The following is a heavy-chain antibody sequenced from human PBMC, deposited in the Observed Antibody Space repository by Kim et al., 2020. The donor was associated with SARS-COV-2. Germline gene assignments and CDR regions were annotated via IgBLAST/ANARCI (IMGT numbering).Heavy chain of an antibody. J-gene: IGHJ4*02. CDR2: ISGSGGST. Sequence: GGSLRLSCAASGFTFSSYAMSWVRQAPGKGLEWVSAISGSGGSTYYADSVKGRFTISRDNSKNTLYLQMNSLRAEDTAVYYCAKGIAVAGTRTHYFDYWGQGTLVTVSS. V-gene: IGHV3-23*01. CDR3: AKGIAVAGTRTHYFDY. CDR1: GFTFSSYA. D-gene: IGHD6-19*01.